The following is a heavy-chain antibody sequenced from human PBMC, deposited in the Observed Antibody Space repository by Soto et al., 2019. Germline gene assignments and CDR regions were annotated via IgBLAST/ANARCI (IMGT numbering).Heavy chain of an antibody. CDR1: GGSISSSSYY. V-gene: IGHV4-39*01. CDR3: ARHPDDYGDYGYYFDY. CDR2: IYYSGST. D-gene: IGHD4-17*01. Sequence: SETLSLTCTVSGGSISSSSYYWGWIRQPPGKGLEWIGSIYYSGSTHYNPSLKSRVTISVDTSKNQFSLKLSSVTAADTAVYYCARHPDDYGDYGYYFDYWGQGTLVTVSS. J-gene: IGHJ4*02.